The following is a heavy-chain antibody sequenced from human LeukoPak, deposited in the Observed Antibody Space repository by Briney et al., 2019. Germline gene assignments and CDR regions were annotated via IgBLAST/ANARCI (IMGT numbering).Heavy chain of an antibody. D-gene: IGHD2-2*01. V-gene: IGHV4-34*01. CDR1: GGSFSDYY. CDR3: ARGPSGVVPAAIGGCWFDP. Sequence: SETLSLTCAVYGGSFSDYYWSWIRQPPGKGLEWIGEINHSGSTNYNPSLKSRVTISVDTSKNQFSLKLSSVTAADTAVYYCARGPSGVVPAAIGGCWFDPWGQGTLVTVSS. J-gene: IGHJ5*02. CDR2: INHSGST.